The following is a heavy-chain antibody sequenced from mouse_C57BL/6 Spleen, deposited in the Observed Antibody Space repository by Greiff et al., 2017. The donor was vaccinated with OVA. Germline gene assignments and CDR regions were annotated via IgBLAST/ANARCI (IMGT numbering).Heavy chain of an antibody. J-gene: IGHJ2*01. V-gene: IGHV1-69*01. CDR1: GYTFTSYW. D-gene: IGHD1-1*01. Sequence: VQLQQSGAELVMPGASVKLSCKASGYTFTSYWMHWVKQRPGQGLEWIGEIDPSDSYTNYNQKFKGKSTLTVDKSSSTAYMQLSSLTSEDSAVYYCARKNFYFRTFDYWGQGTTLTVSS. CDR2: IDPSDSYT. CDR3: ARKNFYFRTFDY.